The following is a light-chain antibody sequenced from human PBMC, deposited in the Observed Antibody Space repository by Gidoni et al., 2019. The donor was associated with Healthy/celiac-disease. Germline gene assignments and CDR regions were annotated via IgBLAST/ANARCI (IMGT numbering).Light chain of an antibody. CDR2: GAS. CDR3: QQYNNWWT. V-gene: IGKV3-15*01. CDR1: QSVSSN. J-gene: IGKJ1*01. Sequence: EIVMTQSPATLSVSPGERATLSSRASQSVSSNLAWYQQKPGPAPRLLIYGASTRATGIPARFSGIGSGTDFTLTISSLQSEDFAVYYCQQYNNWWTFGQGTKVEIK.